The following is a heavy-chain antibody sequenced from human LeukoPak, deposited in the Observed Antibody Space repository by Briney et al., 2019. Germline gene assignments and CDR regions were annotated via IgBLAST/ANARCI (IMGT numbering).Heavy chain of an antibody. CDR3: ARDWDYYDSSGYLFFDY. CDR1: GYTFSDYY. V-gene: IGHV1-2*02. D-gene: IGHD3-22*01. J-gene: IGHJ4*02. CDR2: INPNSGGT. Sequence: ASVKVSCKASGYTFSDYYMYWVRQAPGQGLEWMGWINPNSGGTNYAQKFQGRVTMTRDTSISTAYMELSRLRSDDTAVYYCARDWDYYDSSGYLFFDYWGQGTLVTVSS.